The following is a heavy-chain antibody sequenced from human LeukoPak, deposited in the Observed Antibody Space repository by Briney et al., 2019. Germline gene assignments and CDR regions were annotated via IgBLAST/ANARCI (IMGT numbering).Heavy chain of an antibody. CDR2: IYYSGST. J-gene: IGHJ4*02. D-gene: IGHD3-3*01. Sequence: SETLSLTCTVSGGSISSGGYYWSWIRQPPGKGLEWIGYIYYSGSTNYNPSLKSRVTISVDTSKNQFSLKLSSVTAADTAVYYCARDQHDFWSGYYVSYFDYWGQGTLVTVSS. V-gene: IGHV4-61*08. CDR3: ARDQHDFWSGYYVSYFDY. CDR1: GGSISSGGYY.